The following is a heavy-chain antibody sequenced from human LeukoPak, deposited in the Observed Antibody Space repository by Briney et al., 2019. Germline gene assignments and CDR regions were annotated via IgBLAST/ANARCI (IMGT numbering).Heavy chain of an antibody. V-gene: IGHV3-48*03. Sequence: GGSLRLSCAASGFTFSSYEIHWVRQAPGKGLEWVSYISTSGSIINYADSVKGRFTISRDNAKNSLYLQMNSLTAEDTALYYCARGRIYFDYWGQGTLV. CDR3: ARGRIYFDY. CDR1: GFTFSSYE. J-gene: IGHJ4*02. CDR2: ISTSGSII.